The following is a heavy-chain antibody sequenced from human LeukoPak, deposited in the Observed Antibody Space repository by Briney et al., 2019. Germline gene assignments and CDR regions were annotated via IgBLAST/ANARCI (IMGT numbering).Heavy chain of an antibody. Sequence: SETLSLTCTVSGGSISSSSYYWGWIRQPPGKGLEWIGSINYSGSTYYNPSLKSRITISVAASKNQFSLKLSSVTAADTAVYYCARDIQYSSSHYFDYWGQGTLVTVSS. CDR2: INYSGST. D-gene: IGHD6-6*01. CDR3: ARDIQYSSSHYFDY. V-gene: IGHV4-39*07. J-gene: IGHJ4*02. CDR1: GGSISSSSYY.